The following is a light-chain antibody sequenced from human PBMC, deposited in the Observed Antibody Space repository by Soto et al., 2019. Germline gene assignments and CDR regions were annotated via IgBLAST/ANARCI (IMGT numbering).Light chain of an antibody. Sequence: DIQMTQSPSSLSASVRDRVTITCRASQTISTHLNWYQQKPGKAPKLLIYAASTVQSGVPSRFSGSGSGTDFTLTINSLQPDDFATYYCQQSHNIPYTFGQGTKLEIK. V-gene: IGKV1-39*01. CDR2: AAS. CDR1: QTISTH. CDR3: QQSHNIPYT. J-gene: IGKJ2*01.